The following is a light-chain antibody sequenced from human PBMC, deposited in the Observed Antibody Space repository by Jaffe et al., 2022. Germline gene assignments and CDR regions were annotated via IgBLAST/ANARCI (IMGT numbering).Light chain of an antibody. CDR1: SSNIGSNY. CDR3: AAWDDSLSGPQFV. V-gene: IGLV1-47*01. J-gene: IGLJ3*02. CDR2: RNN. Sequence: QSVLTQPPSASGTPGQRVTISCSGSSSNIGSNYVYWYQQLPGTAPKLLIYRNNQRPSGVPDRFSGSKSGTSASLAISGLRSEDEADYYCAAWDDSLSGPQFVFGGGTKLTVL.